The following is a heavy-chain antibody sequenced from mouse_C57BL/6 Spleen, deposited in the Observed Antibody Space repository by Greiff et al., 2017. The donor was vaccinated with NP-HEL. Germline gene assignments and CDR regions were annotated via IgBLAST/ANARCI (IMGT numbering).Heavy chain of an antibody. CDR1: GFTFSSYT. Sequence: EVHLVESGGGLVKPGGSLKLSCAASGFTFSSYTMSWVRQTPEKRLEWVATISDGGGNTYYPDSVKGRFTISRDNAKNTLYLQMSSLRSEDTALYYCAKNYAMDYWGQGTSVTVSS. CDR3: AKNYAMDY. J-gene: IGHJ4*01. V-gene: IGHV5-9*01. CDR2: ISDGGGNT.